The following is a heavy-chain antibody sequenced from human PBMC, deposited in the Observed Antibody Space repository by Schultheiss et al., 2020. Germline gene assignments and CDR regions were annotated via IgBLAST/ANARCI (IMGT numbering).Heavy chain of an antibody. CDR2: INHSGST. CDR1: GGSISSYY. V-gene: IGHV4-34*01. J-gene: IGHJ4*02. CDR3: ARYHSYDIFDY. D-gene: IGHD3-9*01. Sequence: SETLSLTCTVSGGSISSYYWSWIRQPPGKGLEWIGEINHSGSTNYNPSLKSRVTISVDTSKNQFSLKLSSVTAADTAVYYCARYHSYDIFDYWGQGTLVTVSS.